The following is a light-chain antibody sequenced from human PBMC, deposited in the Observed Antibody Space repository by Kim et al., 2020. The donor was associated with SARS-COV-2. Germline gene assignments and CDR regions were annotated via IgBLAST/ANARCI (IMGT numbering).Light chain of an antibody. CDR1: SSNLGSNT. V-gene: IGLV1-44*01. Sequence: QSVLTQPPSASGTPGQRVTISCSGSSSNLGSNTVNWYQQLPGTAPKHLIYSDYQRASGVPDRFSGSRSGTSASLAISGLLSEDEADYYCAVWDESLRGRLFGTGTKVTVL. CDR3: AVWDESLRGRL. J-gene: IGLJ1*01. CDR2: SDY.